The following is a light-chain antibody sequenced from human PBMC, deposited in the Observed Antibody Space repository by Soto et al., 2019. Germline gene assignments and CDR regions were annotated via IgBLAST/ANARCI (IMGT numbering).Light chain of an antibody. J-gene: IGKJ1*01. V-gene: IGKV3-15*01. CDR1: QSVNNL. CDR2: GAS. Sequence: EIVMTQSPATLSVSPGERATLSCRATQSVNNLLARYQEKPGQVPRLLIHGASTRATGIPARFSGSGSGTEFTLTISSLQSEDFAIYYCQQYNEWPRSLGQGTKVDIK. CDR3: QQYNEWPRS.